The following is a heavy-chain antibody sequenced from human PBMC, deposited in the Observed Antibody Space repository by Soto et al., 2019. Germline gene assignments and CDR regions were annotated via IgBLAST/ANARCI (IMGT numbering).Heavy chain of an antibody. J-gene: IGHJ4*02. Sequence: GGSLRLSCAASGFTFTTYAMCWVRQAPGKGLEWVSSISVSGDRTFYADSVKGRFTISRDNRRSTLHLQMNSLRAEDTAVYYCVKDGDSISSNKPLDYWGQGTLVTVSS. V-gene: IGHV3-23*01. CDR3: VKDGDSISSNKPLDY. D-gene: IGHD2-2*01. CDR1: GFTFTTYA. CDR2: ISVSGDRT.